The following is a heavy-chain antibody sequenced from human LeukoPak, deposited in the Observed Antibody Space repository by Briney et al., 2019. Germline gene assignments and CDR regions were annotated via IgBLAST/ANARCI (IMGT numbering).Heavy chain of an antibody. J-gene: IGHJ4*02. CDR3: AKGSRNLIAAAGVD. D-gene: IGHD6-13*01. CDR2: ISYDETNK. V-gene: IGHV3-30*18. Sequence: GGSLRLSCAASGFTFSSCGMHWVRQAPGKGLEWVAVISYDETNKYYADSVRGRFTISRDNAKNSLYLQMNSLRAEDMALYYCAKGSRNLIAAAGVDWGQGTLVTVSS. CDR1: GFTFSSCG.